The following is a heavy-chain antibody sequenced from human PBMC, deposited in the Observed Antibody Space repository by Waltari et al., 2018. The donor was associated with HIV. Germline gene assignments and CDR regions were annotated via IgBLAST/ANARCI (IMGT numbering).Heavy chain of an antibody. D-gene: IGHD2-8*01. Sequence: QLQLQQSGPGLVKPSGTLSLTCPVSGGSVINSDYYWDFIRQSPGKGLEWIGNIYYTGTTFYNPSLKSRVTMSADLSKNQFSLRLRSVTAADTAIYYCARRPRMAGFYLYYGMDVWGQGTTVTVSS. V-gene: IGHV4-39*01. CDR3: ARRPRMAGFYLYYGMDV. CDR1: GGSVINSDYY. J-gene: IGHJ6*02. CDR2: IYYTGTT.